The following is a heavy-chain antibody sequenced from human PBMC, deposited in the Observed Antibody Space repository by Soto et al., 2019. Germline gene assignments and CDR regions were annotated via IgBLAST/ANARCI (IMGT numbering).Heavy chain of an antibody. J-gene: IGHJ6*02. V-gene: IGHV3-23*01. CDR2: ISGSGGST. CDR3: AKDCPGWLYSTYYYYGMDV. Sequence: GESLKISCAASGFTFSSDAMSWVRQAAGKGLEWVSAISGSGGSTYYADSVKGWFTISRDNSKNTLYLQMNSLRAEDTAVYYCAKDCPGWLYSTYYYYGMDVWGQGTTVTVSS. D-gene: IGHD3-9*01. CDR1: GFTFSSDA.